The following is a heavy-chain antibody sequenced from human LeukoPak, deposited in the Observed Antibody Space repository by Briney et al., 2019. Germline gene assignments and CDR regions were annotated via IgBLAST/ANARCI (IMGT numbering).Heavy chain of an antibody. CDR1: GGSISNYY. CDR2: IYYSGST. J-gene: IGHJ6*02. Sequence: SETLSLTCTVSGGSISNYYWSWIRQPPGKGLEWIGYIYYSGSTNYNPSLKSRVTISVDTSKNQFSLKLSSVTAADTAVYYCASTEYYGMDVWGQGTTVTVSS. CDR3: ASTEYYGMDV. V-gene: IGHV4-59*01.